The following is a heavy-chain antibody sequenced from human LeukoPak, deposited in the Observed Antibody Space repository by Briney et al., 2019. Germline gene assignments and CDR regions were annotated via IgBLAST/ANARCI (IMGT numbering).Heavy chain of an antibody. CDR3: ARARGVGDY. CDR1: GGSFSGYY. D-gene: IGHD3-10*01. J-gene: IGHJ4*02. Sequence: SETLSLTCAVYGGSFSGYYWSWIRQPPGKGLEWIGEVNHSGSTNYNPSLKSRVTISVDTSKNQFSLKLSSVTAADTAVYYCARARGVGDYWGQGTLVTVSS. V-gene: IGHV4-34*01. CDR2: VNHSGST.